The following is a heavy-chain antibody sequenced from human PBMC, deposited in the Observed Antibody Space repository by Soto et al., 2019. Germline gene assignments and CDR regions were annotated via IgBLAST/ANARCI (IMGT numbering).Heavy chain of an antibody. CDR1: GYTFTSYG. CDR2: ISADNGNT. Sequence: QVQLVQSGAEVKKPGASVKVSCKASGYTFTSYGISWVRQAPGQGLEWMGWISADNGNTHDAQKLKGRVTITTDTATSTFYMELSSLRSNDTAVYYCARDPGSYSSIQTYYFDYWGQGTLVTVSS. CDR3: ARDPGSYSSIQTYYFDY. J-gene: IGHJ4*02. V-gene: IGHV1-18*01. D-gene: IGHD3-10*01.